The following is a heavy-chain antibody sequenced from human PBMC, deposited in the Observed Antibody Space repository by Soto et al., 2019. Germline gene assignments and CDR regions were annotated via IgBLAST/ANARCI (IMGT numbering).Heavy chain of an antibody. CDR3: TREGAGTIIDY. J-gene: IGHJ4*02. V-gene: IGHV4-59*12. CDR1: GGSISSYY. Sequence: PSETLSLTCTVSGGSISSYYWSWIRQPPGKGLEWIGYIYYSGSTNYNPSLKSRVTVSADTSKNQFSLKMSSVTAADTAVYFCTREGAGTIIDYWGQGTLVTVSS. D-gene: IGHD6-13*01. CDR2: IYYSGST.